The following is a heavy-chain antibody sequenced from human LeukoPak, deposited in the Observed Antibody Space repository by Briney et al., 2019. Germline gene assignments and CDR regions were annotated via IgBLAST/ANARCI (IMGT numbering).Heavy chain of an antibody. CDR3: ARVQRDYYDSSRRYFDY. D-gene: IGHD3-22*01. Sequence: PSETLSLTCTVSGGSISSYHWSWIRQHPGKGLEWIGYIYYSGSTYYNPSLKSRVTISVDTSKNQFSLKLSSVTAADTAVYYCARVQRDYYDSSRRYFDYWGQGTLVTVSS. V-gene: IGHV4-59*06. CDR1: GGSISSYH. CDR2: IYYSGST. J-gene: IGHJ4*02.